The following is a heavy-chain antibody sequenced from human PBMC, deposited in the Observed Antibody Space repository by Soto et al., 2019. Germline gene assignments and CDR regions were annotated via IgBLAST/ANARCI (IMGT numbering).Heavy chain of an antibody. J-gene: IGHJ4*02. V-gene: IGHV4-61*01. D-gene: IGHD3-3*01. Sequence: SETLSLTCTVSGGSVSSGSYYWSWIRQPPGKGLEWIGYIYYSGSTNYNPSLKSRVTISVDTSKNQFSLKLSSVTAADTAVYYCARVAWDYDFWSGHSQTAYYFDYWGQGTLVTVSS. CDR3: ARVAWDYDFWSGHSQTAYYFDY. CDR2: IYYSGST. CDR1: GGSVSSGSYY.